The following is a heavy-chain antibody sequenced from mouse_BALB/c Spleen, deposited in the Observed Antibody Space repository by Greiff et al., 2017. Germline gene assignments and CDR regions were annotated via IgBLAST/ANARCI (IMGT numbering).Heavy chain of an antibody. J-gene: IGHJ3*01. D-gene: IGHD1-1*01. V-gene: IGHV2-9*02. CDR3: ARNDYGSSSWFAY. CDR1: GFSLTSYG. Sequence: VQLKESGPGLVAPSQSLSITCTVSGFSLTSYGVHWVRQPPGKGLEWLGVIWAGGSTNYNSALMSRLSISKDNSKSQVFLKMNSLQTDDTAMYYCARNDYGSSSWFAYWGQGTLVTVSA. CDR2: IWAGGST.